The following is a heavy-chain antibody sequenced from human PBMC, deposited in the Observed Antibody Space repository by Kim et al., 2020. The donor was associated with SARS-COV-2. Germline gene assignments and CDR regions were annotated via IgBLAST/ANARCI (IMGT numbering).Heavy chain of an antibody. CDR1: GGSFSGYY. J-gene: IGHJ4*02. CDR2: INHSGST. Sequence: SETLSLTCAVYGGSFSGYYWSWIRQPPGKGLEWIGEINHSGSTNYNPYLKSRVTISVDTSKNQFSLKLSSVTAADTAVYYCARGDTTDFGYWGQGTLVTVSS. V-gene: IGHV4-34*01. D-gene: IGHD1-26*01. CDR3: ARGDTTDFGY.